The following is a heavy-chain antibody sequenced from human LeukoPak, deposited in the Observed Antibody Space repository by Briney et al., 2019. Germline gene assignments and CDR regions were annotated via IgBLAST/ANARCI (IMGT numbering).Heavy chain of an antibody. J-gene: IGHJ4*02. CDR3: ARDSRSSGFHFDY. CDR1: GYTFTAYY. D-gene: IGHD6-6*01. V-gene: IGHV1-2*02. CDR2: INPNSGAT. Sequence: SVKVSCKTSGYTFTAYYIHWVRQAPGQGLEWMGWINPNSGATNYAQKFQGRVTMTRDTSISTAYMELSSLRYDDTAFYYCARDSRSSGFHFDYWGQGTLVTVSS.